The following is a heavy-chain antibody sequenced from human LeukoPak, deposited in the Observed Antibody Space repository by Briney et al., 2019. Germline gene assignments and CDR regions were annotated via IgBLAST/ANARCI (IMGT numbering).Heavy chain of an antibody. D-gene: IGHD3-22*01. CDR1: GYSISSGYY. Sequence: SETLSLTCTVSGYSISSGYYWGWIRQPPGKGLEWIGSIYRSGSTYYNPSLKSRVTISVDTSKNQFSLKLSSVTAADTAVYYCARGLNYYDSSVADAFDIWGQGTMVTVSS. CDR3: ARGLNYYDSSVADAFDI. J-gene: IGHJ3*02. V-gene: IGHV4-38-2*02. CDR2: IYRSGST.